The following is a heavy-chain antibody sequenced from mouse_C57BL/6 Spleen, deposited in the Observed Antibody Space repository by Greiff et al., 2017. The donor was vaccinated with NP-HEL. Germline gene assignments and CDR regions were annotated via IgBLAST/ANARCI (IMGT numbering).Heavy chain of an antibody. CDR3: AGEWDGHFFDY. J-gene: IGHJ2*01. Sequence: QVQLQQSGAELMKPGASVKLSCTASGYTFTGYWIQWVKQRPGHGLEWIGEILPGGGSTNYDEKFKGKATFTAETSSNTAYMQLSSLTTEDSAVYYCAGEWDGHFFDYWGQGTTLTVSS. D-gene: IGHD4-1*01. CDR2: ILPGGGST. V-gene: IGHV1-9*01. CDR1: GYTFTGYW.